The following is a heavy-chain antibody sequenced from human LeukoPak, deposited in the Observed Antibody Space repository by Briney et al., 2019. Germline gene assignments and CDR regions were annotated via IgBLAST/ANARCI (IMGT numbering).Heavy chain of an antibody. Sequence: PGGSLRLSCAASGFIFSSYAMSWVRQAPGKGLEWVSAISGSGGSTYYADSVKGRFTISRDNSKNTLYLQMNSLRAEDTAVYYCAKDLIVVVVAAPPANFDYWGQGTLVTVSS. V-gene: IGHV3-23*01. D-gene: IGHD2-15*01. CDR3: AKDLIVVVVAAPPANFDY. J-gene: IGHJ4*02. CDR1: GFIFSSYA. CDR2: ISGSGGST.